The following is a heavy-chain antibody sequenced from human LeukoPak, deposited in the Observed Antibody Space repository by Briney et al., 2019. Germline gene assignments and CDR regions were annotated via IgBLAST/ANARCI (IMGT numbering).Heavy chain of an antibody. CDR3: AREAGAGYSSGGY. Sequence: GGSLRLSCAASGFTFSSYEMNWVRQAPGKGLEWVSYISSSGSTIYYADSVKGRFTISRDNAKNSLYLQMNSLRAEDTAVYYCAREAGAGYSSGGYWGQGTLVTVSS. V-gene: IGHV3-48*03. J-gene: IGHJ4*02. CDR1: GFTFSSYE. D-gene: IGHD3-9*01. CDR2: ISSSGSTI.